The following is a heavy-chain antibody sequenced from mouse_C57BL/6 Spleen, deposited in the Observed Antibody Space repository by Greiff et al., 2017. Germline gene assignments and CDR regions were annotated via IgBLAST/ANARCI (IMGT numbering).Heavy chain of an antibody. V-gene: IGHV1-20*01. CDR3: ARWDGYSLYYFDY. J-gene: IGHJ2*01. CDR2: INPYNGDT. CDR1: GYSFTGYF. D-gene: IGHD2-3*01. Sequence: EVNVVESGPELVKPGDSVKISCKASGYSFTGYFMNWVMQSHGKSLEWIGRINPYNGDTFYNQKFKGKATLTVDKSSSTAHMELRSLTSEDSAVYYCARWDGYSLYYFDYWGQGTTLTVSS.